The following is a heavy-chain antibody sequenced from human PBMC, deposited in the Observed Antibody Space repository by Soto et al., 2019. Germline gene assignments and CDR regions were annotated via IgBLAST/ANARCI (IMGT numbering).Heavy chain of an antibody. CDR3: ARQMGSSSPTPYYYYGMDV. Sequence: PGESLKISCKGSGYSFTSYWIGWVRQMPGKGLEWMGIIYPGDSDTRYSPSFQGQVTISADKSISTAYLQWSSLKASDTAMYYCARQMGSSSPTPYYYYGMDVWGQGTTVTVSS. J-gene: IGHJ6*02. CDR2: IYPGDSDT. V-gene: IGHV5-51*01. CDR1: GYSFTSYW. D-gene: IGHD6-6*01.